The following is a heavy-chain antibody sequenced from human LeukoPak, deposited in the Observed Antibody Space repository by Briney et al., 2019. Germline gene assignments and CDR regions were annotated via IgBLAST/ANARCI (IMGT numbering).Heavy chain of an antibody. J-gene: IGHJ5*02. V-gene: IGHV1-18*01. CDR2: ISAYNGNT. CDR3: ARDPGYGSGRNNWFDP. CDR1: GYTFTSYG. Sequence: ASVKVSCKASGYTFTSYGISWVRQAPGQGLEWMGWISAYNGNTNYAQELQGRVTMTTDTSTSTAYMELRSLGSDDTAVYYCARDPGYGSGRNNWFDPWGQGTLVTVSS. D-gene: IGHD3-10*01.